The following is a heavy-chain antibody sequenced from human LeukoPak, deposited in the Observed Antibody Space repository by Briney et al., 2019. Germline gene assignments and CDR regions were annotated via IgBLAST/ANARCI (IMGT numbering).Heavy chain of an antibody. J-gene: IGHJ4*02. V-gene: IGHV4-59*01. CDR3: ARDGYSGSYYDY. CDR2: IYYSGST. D-gene: IGHD1-26*01. CDR1: GGSISSYY. Sequence: PSETLSLTCTVSGGSISSYYWSWIRQPPGKGLEWIRYIYYSGSTNYNPSLKSRVTISVDTSKNQFSLKLSSVTAADTAMYYCARDGYSGSYYDYWGQGTLVTVSS.